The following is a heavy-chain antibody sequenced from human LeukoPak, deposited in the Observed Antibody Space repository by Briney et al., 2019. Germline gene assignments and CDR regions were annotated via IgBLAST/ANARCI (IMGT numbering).Heavy chain of an antibody. Sequence: GGSLRLSCVASGFTFSSYWMSWVRQAPGKGLEWVANIKQDGSENFYVDSVKGRFTISRDNAKNSLYLQMNSLRAEDTAVYYCAKGGCSSTSCYLPYYYYYMDVWGKGTTVTVSS. J-gene: IGHJ6*03. V-gene: IGHV3-7*03. CDR3: AKGGCSSTSCYLPYYYYYMDV. CDR2: IKQDGSEN. D-gene: IGHD2-2*01. CDR1: GFTFSSYW.